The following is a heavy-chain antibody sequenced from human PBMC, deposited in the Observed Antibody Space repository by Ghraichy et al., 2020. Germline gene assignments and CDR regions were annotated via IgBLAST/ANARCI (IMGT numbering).Heavy chain of an antibody. CDR3: TRRANAKGNWTFDR. CDR1: GGSFSDYY. Sequence: SETLSLTCSVYGGSFSDYYCNWIRQCPGKGLEWIGEIDHSGDTSYHPSLKIRVTMSVDTSKNQFYLKLRSVPAAATAVYYCTRRANAKGNWTFDRWGRGTLVTVSS. V-gene: IGHV4-34*01. CDR2: IDHSGDT. J-gene: IGHJ2*01. D-gene: IGHD1-1*01.